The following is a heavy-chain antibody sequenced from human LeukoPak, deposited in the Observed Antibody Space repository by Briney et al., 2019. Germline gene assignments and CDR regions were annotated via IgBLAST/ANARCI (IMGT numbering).Heavy chain of an antibody. CDR2: IRYDGSNK. Sequence: PGGSLRLSCAASGFTFSSYGMHWVRQAPGKGLEWVAFIRYDGSNKYYADSVKGRFTISRDNSKKTLDLKMNSLRAEDTAVYYCAKDMGGVLRYFDWLPPPDYWGQGTLVTVSS. D-gene: IGHD3-9*01. V-gene: IGHV3-30*02. CDR1: GFTFSSYG. CDR3: AKDMGGVLRYFDWLPPPDY. J-gene: IGHJ4*02.